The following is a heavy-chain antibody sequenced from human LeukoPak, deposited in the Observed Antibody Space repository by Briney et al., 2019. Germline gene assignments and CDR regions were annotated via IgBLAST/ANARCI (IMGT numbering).Heavy chain of an antibody. CDR1: GFTFSSYG. Sequence: QAGGSLRLSCAASGFTFSSYGMHWVRQAPGKGLEWVAVISYDGSNKYYADSVKGRFTISRDNSKNTLYLQMNSLRAEDTAVYYCARVKSVGVGATRMGIGPYFDYWGQGTLVTVSS. CDR3: ARVKSVGVGATRMGIGPYFDY. J-gene: IGHJ4*02. CDR2: ISYDGSNK. V-gene: IGHV3-30*03. D-gene: IGHD1-26*01.